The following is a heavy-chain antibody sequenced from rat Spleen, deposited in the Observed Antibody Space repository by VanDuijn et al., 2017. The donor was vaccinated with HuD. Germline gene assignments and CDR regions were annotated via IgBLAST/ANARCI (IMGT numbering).Heavy chain of an antibody. CDR1: GLTFSYYY. Sequence: EVQLVESGGGLVQPGGSIKLSCAASGLTFSYYYMAWVRQAPTKGLEWVASISSGGLNTYYRDSVKGRFTLSRDNAKSTLYLQMDSLTSEDTATYFCAKEGLYSSLDYWGQGVMVTVSS. V-gene: IGHV5-25*01. CDR2: ISSGGLNT. D-gene: IGHD1-2*01. CDR3: AKEGLYSSLDY. J-gene: IGHJ2*01.